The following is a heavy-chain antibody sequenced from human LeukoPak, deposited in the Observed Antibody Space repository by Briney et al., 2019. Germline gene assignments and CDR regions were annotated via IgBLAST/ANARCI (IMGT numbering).Heavy chain of an antibody. D-gene: IGHD3-22*01. CDR2: ISSSSSTI. V-gene: IGHV3-48*04. CDR3: ATIHYYDSSGSPDY. Sequence: GGSLRLSCAASGFTFSSYSMNWVRQAPGKGLEWVSYISSSSSTIYYADSVKGRFTISRDNAKNSLYLQMNSLRAEDTAVYYCATIHYYDSSGSPDYWGQGTLVTVSS. J-gene: IGHJ4*02. CDR1: GFTFSSYS.